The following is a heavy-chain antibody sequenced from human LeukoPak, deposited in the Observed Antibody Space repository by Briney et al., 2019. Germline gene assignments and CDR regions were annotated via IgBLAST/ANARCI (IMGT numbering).Heavy chain of an antibody. CDR1: GSSFSTHS. D-gene: IGHD6-19*01. CDR2: INHDGSEK. CDR3: ARGSGWLDY. J-gene: IGHJ4*02. V-gene: IGHV3-7*03. Sequence: PGGSLRLSCAASGSSFSTHSLTWVRQAPGKGLQWVATINHDGSEKDYVDSVKGRFTISRDNAENSLYLQLNSLRAEDTAIYYCARGSGWLDYWGQGTLVTVSS.